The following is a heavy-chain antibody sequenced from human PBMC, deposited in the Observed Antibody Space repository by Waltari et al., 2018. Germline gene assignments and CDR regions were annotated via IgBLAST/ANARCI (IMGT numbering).Heavy chain of an antibody. Sequence: QVQVVQSGAEVTKPGASVKVSCQTSGYTFTGYYLHWVRQAPGQGLEWMGWINPNSGGTNSAQRFQGRVTMTRDTSISTVYMELSRLRSDDTAVYYCVRSTYYYDSSGYIFDYWGQGTLVTVSS. V-gene: IGHV1-2*02. J-gene: IGHJ4*02. CDR3: VRSTYYYDSSGYIFDY. CDR1: GYTFTGYY. CDR2: INPNSGGT. D-gene: IGHD3-22*01.